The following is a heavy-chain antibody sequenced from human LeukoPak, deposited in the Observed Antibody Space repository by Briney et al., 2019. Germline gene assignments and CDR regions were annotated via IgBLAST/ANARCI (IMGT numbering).Heavy chain of an antibody. CDR1: GFPFSNLW. CDR2: IKQDGSEK. D-gene: IGHD6-13*01. CDR3: ATSTAAAGTD. V-gene: IGHV3-7*03. J-gene: IGHJ4*02. Sequence: GSLRLSCAASGFPFSNLWMSWVRPAPGKGLKWVANIKQDGSEKYYVDSVKGRFTISRDNAQNSLYLQMNSLRAEDTAIYYCATSTAAAGTDWGQGTLVTVSS.